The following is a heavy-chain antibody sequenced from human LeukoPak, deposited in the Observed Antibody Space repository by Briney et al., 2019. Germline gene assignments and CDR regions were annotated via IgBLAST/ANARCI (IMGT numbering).Heavy chain of an antibody. CDR3: ARDPILRFLEWSTEYYFDY. V-gene: IGHV3-7*01. CDR1: GFTFSSYW. Sequence: GGSLGLSCAASGFTFSSYWMSWVRQAPGKGLEWVANIKQDGSEKYYVDSVKGRFTISRDNAKNSLYLQMNSLRAEDTAVYYCARDPILRFLEWSTEYYFDYWGQGTLVTVSS. J-gene: IGHJ4*02. D-gene: IGHD3-3*01. CDR2: IKQDGSEK.